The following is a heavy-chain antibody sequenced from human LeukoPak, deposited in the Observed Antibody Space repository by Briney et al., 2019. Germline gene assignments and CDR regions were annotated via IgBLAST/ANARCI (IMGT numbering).Heavy chain of an antibody. V-gene: IGHV4-59*01. D-gene: IGHD3-10*01. CDR3: AREYYSLSGRNWFDP. Sequence: PSETLSLTCTVSGGSISDYYWIWIRQPPGKGLEWVGHISNKGKTNYSPSLNSRVTISVDKSRNQFSLNLRSVTAADTAVYYCAREYYSLSGRNWFDPWGQGTLVTVSS. CDR1: GGSISDYY. CDR2: ISNKGKT. J-gene: IGHJ5*02.